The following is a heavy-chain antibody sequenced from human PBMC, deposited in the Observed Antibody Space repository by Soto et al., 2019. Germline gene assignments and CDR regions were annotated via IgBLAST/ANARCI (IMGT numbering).Heavy chain of an antibody. CDR3: ARDPAPYCGGDCFSRPFDF. J-gene: IGHJ4*02. Sequence: PGGSLRLSCAASGFTFSDFAMHWVRQAPGKGLEWVALISYDGSNKYYSDSVKGRFTISRDNSKNTLYLQMNSLTVEDTALYYCARDPAPYCGGDCFSRPFDFWGQGTLVTVSS. CDR2: ISYDGSNK. D-gene: IGHD2-21*02. V-gene: IGHV3-30-3*01. CDR1: GFTFSDFA.